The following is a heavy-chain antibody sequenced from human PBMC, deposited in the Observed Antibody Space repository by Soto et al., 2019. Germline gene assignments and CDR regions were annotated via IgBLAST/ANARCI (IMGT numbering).Heavy chain of an antibody. CDR2: INPNSGGT. J-gene: IGHJ6*04. Sequence: AASVKVSCKASGYTFTGYYIHWVRQAPGQGLEWMGWINPNSGGTNYAQKLQGRVTMTRDTSISTAYMELSRLRSDDTAVYYCARDWVDTAIQTHYCYYNGIEGWGKGTQVTVSS. CDR1: GYTFTGYY. D-gene: IGHD5-18*01. CDR3: ARDWVDTAIQTHYCYYNGIEG. V-gene: IGHV1-2*02.